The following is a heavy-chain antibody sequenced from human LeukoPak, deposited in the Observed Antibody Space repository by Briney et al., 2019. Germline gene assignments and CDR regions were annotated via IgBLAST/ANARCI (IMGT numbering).Heavy chain of an antibody. Sequence: ASVTVSCKASGYTFTSYDINWVRQATGQGLEWMGWMNPNSGNTGYAQKFQGRVTMTRNTSISTAYMELSSLRSEDTAVYYCARDLGYGDSLPFDYWGQGTLVTVSS. CDR2: MNPNSGNT. D-gene: IGHD4-17*01. CDR1: GYTFTSYD. J-gene: IGHJ4*02. V-gene: IGHV1-8*01. CDR3: ARDLGYGDSLPFDY.